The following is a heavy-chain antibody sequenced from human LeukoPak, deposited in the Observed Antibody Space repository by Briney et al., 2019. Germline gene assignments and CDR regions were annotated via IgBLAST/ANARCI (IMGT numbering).Heavy chain of an antibody. CDR2: IKQDGSEK. V-gene: IGHV3-7*04. Sequence: QSGGSLRLSCAASGFTFSSYWMSWVRQAPGKGLERVANIKQDGSEKYYVDSVKGRFTISRDNAKNSLYLQMNSLRAEDTAVYYCARVKNNYYDSSGYSDWGQGTLVTVSS. J-gene: IGHJ4*02. CDR3: ARVKNNYYDSSGYSD. CDR1: GFTFSSYW. D-gene: IGHD3-22*01.